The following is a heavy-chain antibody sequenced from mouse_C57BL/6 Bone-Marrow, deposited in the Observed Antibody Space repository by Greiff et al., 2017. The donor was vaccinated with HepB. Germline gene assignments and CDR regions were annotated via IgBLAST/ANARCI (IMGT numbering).Heavy chain of an antibody. D-gene: IGHD1-1*01. CDR2: IYPGSGST. J-gene: IGHJ2*01. Sequence: QVQLQQPGAELVKPGASVKMSCKASGYTFTSYWITWVKQRPGQGLAWIGDIYPGSGSTNYNEKFKSKATLTVDTSSSTAYMQLSSLTSEDSAVYYCARGGYTAVVATGYFDYWGQGTTLTVSS. V-gene: IGHV1-55*01. CDR3: ARGGYTAVVATGYFDY. CDR1: GYTFTSYW.